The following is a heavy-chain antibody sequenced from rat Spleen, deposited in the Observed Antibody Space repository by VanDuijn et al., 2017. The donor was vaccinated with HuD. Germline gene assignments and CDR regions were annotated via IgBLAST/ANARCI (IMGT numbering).Heavy chain of an antibody. D-gene: IGHD1-4*01. V-gene: IGHV3-3*01. CDR1: GYSITSNF. CDR2: INSAGST. Sequence: EVQLQESGPGLVKPSQSLSLTCSVTGYSITSNFWGWIRKFPGNKMEWMGYINSAGSTLYNPSLKSRISITRDTSKNQFFLQVNSVTTEDTATYYCARFYPGGDYWGQGVMVTVSS. CDR3: ARFYPGGDY. J-gene: IGHJ2*01.